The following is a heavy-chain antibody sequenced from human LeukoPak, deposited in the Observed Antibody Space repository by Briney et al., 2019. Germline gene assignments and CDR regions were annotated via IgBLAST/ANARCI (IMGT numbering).Heavy chain of an antibody. Sequence: GGSLRLSCTVSGFTVSSNSMSWVRQAPGKGVEWVSFIYSDNTHYSESVEGGVNISRDKSKNNLYLQMNSLRAEDTAVYYCARRAGAYSHPYDYWGQGTLVTVSS. CDR1: GFTVSSNS. CDR2: IYSDNT. CDR3: ARRAGAYSHPYDY. V-gene: IGHV3-53*01. D-gene: IGHD4/OR15-4a*01. J-gene: IGHJ4*02.